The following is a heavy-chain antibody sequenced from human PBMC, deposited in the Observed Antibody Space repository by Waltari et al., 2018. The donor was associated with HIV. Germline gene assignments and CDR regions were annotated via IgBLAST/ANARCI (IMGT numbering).Heavy chain of an antibody. D-gene: IGHD6-13*01. J-gene: IGHJ4*02. CDR1: GYTFPSYD. V-gene: IGHV1-8*01. CDR3: ATAAGIAAAGN. Sequence: QVQLVQSGAAVKKPGASVRVPCKTSGYTFPSYDINWVRQATGQGLEWMGWMNPNSGNTGYAQKFQGRVTMTKNTSTTTAYMELSSLTSEDTAVYYCATAAGIAAAGNWGQGTLVTVSS. CDR2: MNPNSGNT.